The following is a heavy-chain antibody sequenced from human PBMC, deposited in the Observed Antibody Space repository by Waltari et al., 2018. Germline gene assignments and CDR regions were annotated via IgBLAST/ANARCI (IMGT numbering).Heavy chain of an antibody. Sequence: QVQLVESGGGVVQPGRSLRLSCAASGFTFSNYGMHWVRQAPGKGLEWVAVIWYDGSNKYYADSVKGRFTISRDNSKNTLYLQMNSLRAEDTAVYYCAKGALNYMDVWGKGTTVTVSS. CDR3: AKGALNYMDV. J-gene: IGHJ6*03. CDR2: IWYDGSNK. CDR1: GFTFSNYG. V-gene: IGHV3-33*06.